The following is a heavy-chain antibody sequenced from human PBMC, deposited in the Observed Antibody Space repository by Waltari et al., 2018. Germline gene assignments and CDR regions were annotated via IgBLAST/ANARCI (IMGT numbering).Heavy chain of an antibody. Sequence: EVQLVESGGGLVQPGGSLRLSCAASGISFSSFWMTWVRQAPGKGQEGGANIKQDGSEEYYLDSVKGRFTISKDNAKNSLYLQMNSLRAEDTAVYFCARERRGQSGWYYFDFWGQGSLVTVSS. J-gene: IGHJ4*02. V-gene: IGHV3-7*01. D-gene: IGHD6-19*01. CDR1: GISFSSFW. CDR3: ARERRGQSGWYYFDF. CDR2: IKQDGSEE.